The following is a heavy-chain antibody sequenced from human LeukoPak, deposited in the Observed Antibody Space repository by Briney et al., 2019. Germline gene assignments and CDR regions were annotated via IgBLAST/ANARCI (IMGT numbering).Heavy chain of an antibody. J-gene: IGHJ6*02. CDR3: ARDSAGGIAAAGDYYYYYGMDV. CDR2: IYYSGST. Sequence: SETLSLTCTVSGGSISSYYWSWIRQPPGKGLEWIGYIYYSGSTNYNPSLKSRVTISVDTSKNQFSLKLSSVTAADTAVYYCARDSAGGIAAAGDYYYYYGMDVWGQGTTVTVSS. D-gene: IGHD6-13*01. V-gene: IGHV4-59*01. CDR1: GGSISSYY.